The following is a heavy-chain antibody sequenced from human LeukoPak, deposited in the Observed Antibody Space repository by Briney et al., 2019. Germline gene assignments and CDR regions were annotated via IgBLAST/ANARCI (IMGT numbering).Heavy chain of an antibody. Sequence: SETLSLTCTVSGDSINSLDLWSWVRQPPGKGLEWIGEMYLSGTTHSNPSVKSRITISIDKSKNQFSLKLSSVTAADTAAYYCARDHFGQDYWGQGTLVTVSS. D-gene: IGHD3-3*01. V-gene: IGHV4-4*02. CDR1: GDSINSLDL. CDR2: MYLSGTT. J-gene: IGHJ4*02. CDR3: ARDHFGQDY.